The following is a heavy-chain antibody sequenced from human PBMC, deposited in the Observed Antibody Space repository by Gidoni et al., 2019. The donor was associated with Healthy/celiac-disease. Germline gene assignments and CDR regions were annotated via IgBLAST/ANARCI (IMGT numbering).Heavy chain of an antibody. CDR3: AKGLSSSWSPTFFDY. Sequence: EVQLVESGGGLVQPGRSLRLSCAASGFTFDDYAMHWVRQAPGKGLEWVSGISWNSGSIGYADSVKGRFTISRDNAKNSLYLQMNSLRAEDTALYYCAKGLSSSWSPTFFDYWGQGTLVTVSS. V-gene: IGHV3-9*01. CDR1: GFTFDDYA. D-gene: IGHD6-13*01. CDR2: ISWNSGSI. J-gene: IGHJ4*02.